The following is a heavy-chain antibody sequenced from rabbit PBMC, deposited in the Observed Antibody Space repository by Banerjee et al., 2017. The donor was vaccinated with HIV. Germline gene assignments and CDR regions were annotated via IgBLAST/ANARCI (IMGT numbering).Heavy chain of an antibody. Sequence: QEQLVESGGGLVQPEGSLTLTCTASGFSFSGSYYMCWVRQAPGKGLEWIACIYTSIGSTWYASWVNGRFTISRSTSLNTVTLQMTSLTAADTATYFCARSDVGYGGYGAFVLRGPGTLVTVS. CDR2: IYTSIGST. CDR3: ARSDVGYGGYGAFVL. CDR1: GFSFSGSYY. J-gene: IGHJ4*01. D-gene: IGHD7-1*01. V-gene: IGHV1S43*01.